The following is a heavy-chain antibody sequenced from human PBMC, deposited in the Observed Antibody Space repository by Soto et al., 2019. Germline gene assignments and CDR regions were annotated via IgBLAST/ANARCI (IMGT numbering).Heavy chain of an antibody. J-gene: IGHJ4*02. Sequence: PGGFLRLSCSASGFTFTSYAMHWVRQAPGKGLEFVSAISSYGADTYYAASVKGRFAISRDNPKNTLYLQMSSLRAEDTALYYCVKEGYMRSDWYGQFDYWGQGALVTVS. CDR1: GFTFTSYA. D-gene: IGHD6-19*01. CDR2: ISSYGADT. CDR3: VKEGYMRSDWYGQFDY. V-gene: IGHV3-64D*06.